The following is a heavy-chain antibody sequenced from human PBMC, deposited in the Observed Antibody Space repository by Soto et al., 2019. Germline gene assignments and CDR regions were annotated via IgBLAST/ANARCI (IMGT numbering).Heavy chain of an antibody. Sequence: ASVKVSCKASGYTFTSYGISWVRQAPGQGLEWMGWISAYNGNTNYAQKLQGRVTMTTDTSTSTAYMGLRSLRSDDTAVYYCARAGYYYDSSGYYYQYYFDYWGQGTLVTVSS. J-gene: IGHJ4*02. V-gene: IGHV1-18*01. CDR1: GYTFTSYG. D-gene: IGHD3-22*01. CDR2: ISAYNGNT. CDR3: ARAGYYYDSSGYYYQYYFDY.